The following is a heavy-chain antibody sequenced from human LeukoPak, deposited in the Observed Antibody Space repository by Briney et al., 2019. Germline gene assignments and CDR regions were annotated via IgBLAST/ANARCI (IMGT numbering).Heavy chain of an antibody. CDR1: GFTFDDYA. CDR2: ISWNSGSI. J-gene: IGHJ4*02. D-gene: IGHD3-22*01. V-gene: IGHV3-9*01. Sequence: RAGRSLRLSCAASGFTFDDYAMHWVRQAPGEGLEWVSGISWNSGSIGYADSVKGRFTISRDNAKNSLYLQMNSLRAEDTALYYCTSIGYYYDSSGYWGQGTLVTVSS. CDR3: TSIGYYYDSSGY.